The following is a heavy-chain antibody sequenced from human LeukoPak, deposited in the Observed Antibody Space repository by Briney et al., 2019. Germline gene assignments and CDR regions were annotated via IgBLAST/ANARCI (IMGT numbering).Heavy chain of an antibody. CDR1: GFTFSSYS. CDR3: ARDLLWFGELSYGMDV. CDR2: ISSSSSYI. D-gene: IGHD3-10*01. J-gene: IGHJ6*04. V-gene: IGHV3-21*01. Sequence: PGGSLRLSCAASGFTFSSYSMNWVRQAPGKGLEWVSSISSSSSYIYYADSVKGRFTISRDNAKNSLYLQMNSLRAEDTAVYYCARDLLWFGELSYGMDVWGKGTTVTVSS.